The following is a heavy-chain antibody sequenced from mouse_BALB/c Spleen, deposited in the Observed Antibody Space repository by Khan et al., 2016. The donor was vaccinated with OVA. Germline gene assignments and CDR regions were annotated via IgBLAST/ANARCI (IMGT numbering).Heavy chain of an antibody. Sequence: EVQLVESGPSLVKPSQTLSLTCSVTGDSITSGFWNWIRKFPGNKFEYLGYITYSGNTYYNPSLKSRIFITRDTSTSQYYLQLNSVTTEDTATYYCAKSYGSWAMDYWGQGTSVTVSS. CDR3: AKSYGSWAMDY. CDR2: ITYSGNT. V-gene: IGHV3-8*02. J-gene: IGHJ4*01. CDR1: GDSITSGF. D-gene: IGHD1-1*01.